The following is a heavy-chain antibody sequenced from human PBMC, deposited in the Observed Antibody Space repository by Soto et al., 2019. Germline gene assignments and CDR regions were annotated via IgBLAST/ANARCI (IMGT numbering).Heavy chain of an antibody. CDR2: IIPIFGTA. Sequence: QVQLVQSGAEVKKPGSSVKVSCEASGGTFSSYAISWVRQAPGQGLEWMGGIIPIFGTANYAQKFQGRVTITADESTSTAYMELSSLRSEDTAVYYCASSEVVAATRDYYYYGMDVWGQGTTVTVSS. D-gene: IGHD2-15*01. CDR1: GGTFSSYA. CDR3: ASSEVVAATRDYYYYGMDV. J-gene: IGHJ6*02. V-gene: IGHV1-69*01.